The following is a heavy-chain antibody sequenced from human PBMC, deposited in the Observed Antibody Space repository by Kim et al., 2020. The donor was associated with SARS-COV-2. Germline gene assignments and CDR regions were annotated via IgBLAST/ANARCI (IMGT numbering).Heavy chain of an antibody. J-gene: IGHJ4*02. CDR2: TYYRSKWYN. D-gene: IGHD6-19*01. CDR3: ARDEKSGYSSGWAHFDY. V-gene: IGHV6-1*01. Sequence: SQTLSLTCAISGDSVSSNSAAWNWIRQSPSRGLEWLGRTYYRSKWYNDYAVSVKSRITINPDTSKNQFSLQLNSVTPEDTAVYYCARDEKSGYSSGWAHFDYWGQGTLVTVSS. CDR1: GDSVSSNSAA.